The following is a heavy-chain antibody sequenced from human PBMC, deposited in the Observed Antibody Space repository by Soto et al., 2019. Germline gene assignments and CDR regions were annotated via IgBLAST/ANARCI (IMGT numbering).Heavy chain of an antibody. Sequence: GESLKTSCEGSGYMFPIYHISWVRQMPGKGLEGVGTIYPTDSRPMYRPSPRARITISEDKPLNTPSLERGRLKASDTARYFCTRHDSNGDFACWGPGTQVTVSS. V-gene: IGHV5-51*01. J-gene: IGHJ4*02. CDR3: TRHDSNGDFAC. CDR2: IYPTDSRP. D-gene: IGHD2-8*01. CDR1: GYMFPIYH.